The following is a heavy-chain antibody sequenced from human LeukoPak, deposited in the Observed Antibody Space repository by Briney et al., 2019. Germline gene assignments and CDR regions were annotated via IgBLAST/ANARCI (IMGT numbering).Heavy chain of an antibody. CDR2: INSDGSWT. CDR1: GNYW. J-gene: IGHJ4*02. D-gene: IGHD2/OR15-2a*01. CDR3: VSFYETY. V-gene: IGHV3-74*01. Sequence: GGSLRLSCAASGNYWMHWVRQAPGKGLVWVSHINSDGSWTSYADSVKGQFTISKDNAKNTVYLQMNSLRAEDTAVYYCVSFYETYWGRGTLVTVSS.